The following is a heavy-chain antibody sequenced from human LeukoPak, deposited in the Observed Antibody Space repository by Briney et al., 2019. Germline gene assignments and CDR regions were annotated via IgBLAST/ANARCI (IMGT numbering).Heavy chain of an antibody. V-gene: IGHV1-46*01. Sequence: GASVKVSCKASGYTFTSYGISWVRQAPGQGLEWMGIINPSGGSTSYAQKFQGRVTMTRDTSTSTVYMELSSLRSEDTAVYYCARDLLRARFDWHEPDYWGQGTLVTVSS. CDR3: ARDLLRARFDWHEPDY. CDR2: INPSGGST. J-gene: IGHJ4*02. D-gene: IGHD3-9*01. CDR1: GYTFTSYG.